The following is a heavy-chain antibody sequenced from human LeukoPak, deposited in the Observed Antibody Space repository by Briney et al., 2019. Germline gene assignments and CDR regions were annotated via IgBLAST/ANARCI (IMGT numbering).Heavy chain of an antibody. CDR1: GDSLSSYF. V-gene: IGHV4-59*13. CDR3: ARGPPLGGNPNDAFDI. Sequence: SETLSLTCTVSGDSLSSYFWSWIRQPPGKGLEWIGYMFYSGIANYNPSLKSRVTMSLDTSQNQFSLKLTSVTAADTAVYYCARGPPLGGNPNDAFDIWGQGTMVTVSS. D-gene: IGHD4-23*01. J-gene: IGHJ3*02. CDR2: MFYSGIA.